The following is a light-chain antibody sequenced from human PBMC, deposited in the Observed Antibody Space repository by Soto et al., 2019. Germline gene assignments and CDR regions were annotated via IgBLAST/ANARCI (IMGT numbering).Light chain of an antibody. J-gene: IGKJ4*01. CDR2: ATS. CDR3: QQLNSYPPALT. CDR1: QHINSY. V-gene: IGKV1-9*01. Sequence: DIQLTQSPSFLSASVGDRVTITCRASQHINSYVAWYQQKPGRAPKLLIYATSTLRSGVPSRFSGSGSGTEFTLTVSSLQPEDFATYYCQQLNSYPPALTFGGGTKVEIK.